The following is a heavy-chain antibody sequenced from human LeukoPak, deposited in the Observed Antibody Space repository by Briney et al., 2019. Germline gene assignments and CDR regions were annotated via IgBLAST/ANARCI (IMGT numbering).Heavy chain of an antibody. V-gene: IGHV4-34*01. CDR2: INHSGST. Sequence: PSETLSLTCAVYGGSFSGYYWSWIRQPPGKGLEWIGEINHSGSTNHNPSLKSRVTISVDTSKNQFSLKLSSVTAADTAVYYCARGYPLVSLDKNRRAYYFDYWGQGTLVTVSS. CDR1: GGSFSGYY. J-gene: IGHJ4*02. D-gene: IGHD3-9*01. CDR3: ARGYPLVSLDKNRRAYYFDY.